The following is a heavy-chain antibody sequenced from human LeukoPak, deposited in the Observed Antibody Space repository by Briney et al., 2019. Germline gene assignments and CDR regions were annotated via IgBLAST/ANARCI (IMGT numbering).Heavy chain of an antibody. CDR2: IYYSGST. D-gene: IGHD2/OR15-2a*01. CDR3: QGNIPAFDI. V-gene: IGHV4-39*01. J-gene: IGHJ3*02. Sequence: SETLSLTCTVSGGSISSSSYYWGWTRQPPGKGLEWIGGIYYSGSTCYNPSLKSRVTISVDTSKNQFSLKLSSVTAADTAVYYCQGNIPAFDIWGQGTMVTVSS. CDR1: GGSISSSSYY.